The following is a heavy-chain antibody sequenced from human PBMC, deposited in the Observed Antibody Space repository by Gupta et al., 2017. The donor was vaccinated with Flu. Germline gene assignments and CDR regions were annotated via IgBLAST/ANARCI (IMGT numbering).Heavy chain of an antibody. Sequence: WIGRIYYSGSTYYNPSLKSRVTISVDTSKNQFSLKLSSVTAADTAVYYCARHRTPPEYELWIGYLYYYYMDVWGKGTTVTVAS. V-gene: IGHV4-39*01. CDR2: IYYSGST. CDR3: ARHRTPPEYELWIGYLYYYYMDV. D-gene: IGHD3-3*01. J-gene: IGHJ6*03.